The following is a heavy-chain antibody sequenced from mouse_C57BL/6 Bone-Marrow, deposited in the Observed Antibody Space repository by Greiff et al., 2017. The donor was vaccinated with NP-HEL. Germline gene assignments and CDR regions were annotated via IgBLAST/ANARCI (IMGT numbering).Heavy chain of an antibody. V-gene: IGHV10-1*01. CDR2: IRSKSNNYAT. CDR1: GFSFNTYA. J-gene: IGHJ4*01. Sequence: VQLQQSGGGLVQPKGSLKLSCAASGFSFNTYAMNWVRQAPGKGLEWVARIRSKSNNYATYYADSVKDRFTISRDDSESMLYLQMNNLKTEDTAMYYCVRHVGFPRYAMDYWGQGTSVTVSS. CDR3: VRHVGFPRYAMDY. D-gene: IGHD4-1*01.